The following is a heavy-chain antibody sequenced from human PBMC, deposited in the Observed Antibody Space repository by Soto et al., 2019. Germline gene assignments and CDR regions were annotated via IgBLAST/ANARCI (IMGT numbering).Heavy chain of an antibody. CDR3: AGSTNWSLYYLDY. CDR1: GFTVSSNY. Sequence: GGSLRLSCASSGFTVSSNYMSWVRQAPGKGLEWVSVVYSGGNTYYADSVKGRFTVSRDNSKNTLYLQMNSLRAGDTAVYYCAGSTNWSLYYLDYWGQGTLVTVSS. D-gene: IGHD6-13*01. J-gene: IGHJ4*02. V-gene: IGHV3-53*01. CDR2: VYSGGNT.